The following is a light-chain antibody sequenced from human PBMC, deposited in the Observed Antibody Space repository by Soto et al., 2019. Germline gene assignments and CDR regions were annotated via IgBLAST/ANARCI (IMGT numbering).Light chain of an antibody. CDR1: QSIVTY. V-gene: IGKV1-39*01. CDR2: AAS. CDR3: QQSYSTPPWT. J-gene: IGKJ1*01. Sequence: DIQMIQSPSSLSASVGDRVTITCRASQSIVTYLNWYLQKPGKAPKPLIYAASNLQSGVPSRFSGSGSGTDFTLTISSLQPEDFATYFCQQSYSTPPWTFGQGTKVEIK.